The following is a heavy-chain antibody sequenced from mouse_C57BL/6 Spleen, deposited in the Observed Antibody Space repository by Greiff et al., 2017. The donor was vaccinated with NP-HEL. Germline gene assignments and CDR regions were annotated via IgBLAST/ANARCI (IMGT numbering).Heavy chain of an antibody. CDR1: GFSLTSYG. CDR2: IWRGGST. Sequence: VKLVESGPGLVQPSQSLSITCTVSGFSLTSYGVHWVRQSPGKGLEWLGVIWRGGSTDYNAAFMSRLSITKDNSKSQVFFKMYSLQADDTAIYYCAKNGKGPEYYFDYWGQGTTLTVSS. V-gene: IGHV2-5*01. D-gene: IGHD3-3*01. CDR3: AKNGKGPEYYFDY. J-gene: IGHJ2*01.